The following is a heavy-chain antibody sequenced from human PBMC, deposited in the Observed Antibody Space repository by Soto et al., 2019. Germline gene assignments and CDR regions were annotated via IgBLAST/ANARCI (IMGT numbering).Heavy chain of an antibody. CDR2: IKSKTDGGTT. CDR1: GFTFSNAL. CDR3: TTVSGGSYLLGY. J-gene: IGHJ4*02. D-gene: IGHD1-26*01. Sequence: PGGSRRLSWAASGFTFSNALMSWVRQAPGKGLEWVGRIKSKTDGGTTDYAAPVKGRFTISRDDSKNTLYLQMNSLKTEDTAVYYRTTVSGGSYLLGYWGQGTLVTVSS. V-gene: IGHV3-15*01.